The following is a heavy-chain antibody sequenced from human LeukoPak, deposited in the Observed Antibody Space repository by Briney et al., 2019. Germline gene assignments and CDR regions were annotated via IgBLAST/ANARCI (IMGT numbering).Heavy chain of an antibody. Sequence: PGGSLRLSCAASGFTFSSYWMSWVRQAPGKGLEWVANIKQDGSEKYYVDSVKGRFTISRDNAENSLYLQMNSLRAEDTAVYYCARGVGYFDWFLSYWGQGALVTVSS. D-gene: IGHD3-9*01. J-gene: IGHJ4*02. CDR1: GFTFSSYW. CDR2: IKQDGSEK. V-gene: IGHV3-7*04. CDR3: ARGVGYFDWFLSY.